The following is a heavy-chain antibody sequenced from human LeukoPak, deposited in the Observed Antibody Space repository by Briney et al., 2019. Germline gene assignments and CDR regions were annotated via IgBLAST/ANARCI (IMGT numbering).Heavy chain of an antibody. Sequence: SETLSLTCTVSGGSISSGGYYWSWIRQHPGKGLEWIGYIYYNGSTNYNPSLKSRVTISVDTSNNQFSLKLNSVTAADTAVYYCARARDGYNFYFDYWGQGTLVTVSS. J-gene: IGHJ4*02. CDR1: GGSISSGGYY. CDR3: ARARDGYNFYFDY. D-gene: IGHD5-24*01. CDR2: IYYNGST. V-gene: IGHV4-61*08.